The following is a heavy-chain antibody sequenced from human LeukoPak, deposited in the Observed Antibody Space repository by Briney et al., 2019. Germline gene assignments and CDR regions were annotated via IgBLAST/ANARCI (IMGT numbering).Heavy chain of an antibody. CDR1: GFTFSSYA. Sequence: GGSLRLSCAASGFTFSSYAMSWVRQAPGKGLEWVSAISGSGGSTYYADSVKGRFTISRDNSKNTLYLQMNSLRAEDTAVYYCAGDFWSGYYRINALDIWGQGTMVTVSS. D-gene: IGHD3-3*01. J-gene: IGHJ3*02. V-gene: IGHV3-23*01. CDR3: AGDFWSGYYRINALDI. CDR2: ISGSGGST.